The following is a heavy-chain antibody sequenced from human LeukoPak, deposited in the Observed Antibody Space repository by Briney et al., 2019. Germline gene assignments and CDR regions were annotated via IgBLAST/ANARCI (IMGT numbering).Heavy chain of an antibody. J-gene: IGHJ5*02. Sequence: ASVKVSCKASGYTFTSYDINWVRQATGQGLEWMGWMNPNSGNTGYAQKFQGRVTMTRNTSISTAYMELSSLRSEDTAVYYCARGDYSNPGGDWFDPWGQGTLVTVSS. V-gene: IGHV1-8*01. CDR2: MNPNSGNT. D-gene: IGHD4-11*01. CDR3: ARGDYSNPGGDWFDP. CDR1: GYTFTSYD.